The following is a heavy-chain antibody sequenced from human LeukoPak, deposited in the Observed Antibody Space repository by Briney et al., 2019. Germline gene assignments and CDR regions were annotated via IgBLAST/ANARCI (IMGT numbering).Heavy chain of an antibody. CDR2: ISPIFGTP. V-gene: IGHV1-69*13. J-gene: IGHJ6*04. CDR3: ARAVLAGSGSYASAYGMDV. D-gene: IGHD3-10*01. CDR1: GGTFRSYP. Sequence: ASVKVSCKASGGTFRSYPVSWVRQAPGQGREWMGGISPIFGTPKYEPKFHGRVTITADESKRTAYMELSSVSSDDTAVYYCARAVLAGSGSYASAYGMDVWGEGTTVIVSS.